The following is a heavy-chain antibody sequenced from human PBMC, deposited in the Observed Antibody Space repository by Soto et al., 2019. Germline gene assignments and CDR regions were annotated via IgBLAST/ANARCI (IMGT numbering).Heavy chain of an antibody. Sequence: PGGSLRLSCAASGFTFSSYDMHWVRQATGKGLEWVSAIGTAGDTYYPGSVKGRFTISRENAKNSLYLQMNSLRAGDTAVYYCARFATRGWYYYGMDVWGQGTTVTVSS. CDR2: IGTAGDT. CDR3: ARFATRGWYYYGMDV. CDR1: GFTFSSYD. D-gene: IGHD1-26*01. V-gene: IGHV3-13*01. J-gene: IGHJ6*02.